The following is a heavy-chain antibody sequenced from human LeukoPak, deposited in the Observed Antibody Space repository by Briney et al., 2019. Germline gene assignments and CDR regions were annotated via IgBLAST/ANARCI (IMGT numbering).Heavy chain of an antibody. Sequence: GGSLRLSCAASGFIVSSVYMNWVRQAPGKGLEWVSVLYGGGTTIYGDSVKDRFIISRDNSKNTVFLQMNRLRTDDTAVYYCARASHIGAAGLFDHWGQGIRVTVSS. V-gene: IGHV3-66*01. CDR1: GFIVSSVY. CDR2: LYGGGTT. CDR3: ARASHIGAAGLFDH. D-gene: IGHD6-13*01. J-gene: IGHJ4*02.